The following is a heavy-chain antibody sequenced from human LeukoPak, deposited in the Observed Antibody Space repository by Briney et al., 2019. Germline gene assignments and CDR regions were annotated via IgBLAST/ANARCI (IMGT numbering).Heavy chain of an antibody. V-gene: IGHV3-21*01. J-gene: IGHJ3*02. Sequence: GGSLRLSCAASGFTFSSYSMNWVRQAPGKGLEWVSAISSNRNYKYYVDSVKGRFTISRDNSKNTLYLQMNSLRAEGTAVYYCARASEALLPYSGGECHDAFDIWGQGTMVTVSS. CDR1: GFTFSSYS. D-gene: IGHD2-21*01. CDR3: ARASEALLPYSGGECHDAFDI. CDR2: ISSNRNYK.